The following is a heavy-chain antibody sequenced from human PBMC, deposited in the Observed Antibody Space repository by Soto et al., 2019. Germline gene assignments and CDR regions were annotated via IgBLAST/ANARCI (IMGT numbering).Heavy chain of an antibody. D-gene: IGHD5-18*01. V-gene: IGHV3-23*01. CDR3: AKGYGDS. Sequence: EVQLLESGGGLVQPGGSLRLSCAASGFMFNSYAMIWVRQAPGKGLQWVSAISDSGDSTHSADSVKGRFTISRDNSKNMLYLQMTSLRPDDTATYYCAKGYGDSWGQGTLVTVSS. J-gene: IGHJ4*02. CDR1: GFMFNSYA. CDR2: ISDSGDST.